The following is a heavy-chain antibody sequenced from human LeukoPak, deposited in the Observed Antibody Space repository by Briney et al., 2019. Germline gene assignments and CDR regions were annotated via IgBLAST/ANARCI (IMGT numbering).Heavy chain of an antibody. CDR2: ISYDGSNK. J-gene: IGHJ3*02. CDR3: AKQELELPEGAFDI. V-gene: IGHV3-30-3*02. Sequence: GRSLRLSCAASGFTFSSYAMHWVRQAPGKGLEWVAVISYDGSNKYYADSVKGRFTISRDNSKNTLYLQMNSLRAEDTAVYYCAKQELELPEGAFDIWGQGTMVTVSS. CDR1: GFTFSSYA. D-gene: IGHD1-7*01.